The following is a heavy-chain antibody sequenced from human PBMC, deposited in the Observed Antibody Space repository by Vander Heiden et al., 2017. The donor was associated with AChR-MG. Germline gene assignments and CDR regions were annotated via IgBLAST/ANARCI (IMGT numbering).Heavy chain of an antibody. CDR3: ARDQGYSSGWTEAFDM. CDR1: GLTFSDHY. J-gene: IGHJ3*02. V-gene: IGHV3-72*01. Sequence: EVQLMESGGGLVQPGGSLRLSCVVPGLTFSDHYMDWGRQAPGKGLEWGGRSRNKANSYTTDYAASVEGRFTIARDDSKNSLYLQMNSLKSEDTAVYYCARDQGYSSGWTEAFDMWGQGTVVTVSS. CDR2: SRNKANSYTT. D-gene: IGHD6-19*01.